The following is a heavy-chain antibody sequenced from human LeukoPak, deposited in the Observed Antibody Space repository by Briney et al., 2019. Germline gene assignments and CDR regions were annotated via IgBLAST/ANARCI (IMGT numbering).Heavy chain of an antibody. V-gene: IGHV1-24*01. CDR1: GYTLTELS. CDR3: ATQIRRYCSSTSCYRYDY. D-gene: IGHD2-2*02. CDR2: FDPEDGET. Sequence: ASVKVSCKVSGYTLTELSMHWVRHAPGKGLEWMGGFDPEDGETIYAQKFQGRVTMTEDTSTDTAYMELSSLRSEDTAVYYCATQIRRYCSSTSCYRYDYWGQGTLVTVSS. J-gene: IGHJ4*02.